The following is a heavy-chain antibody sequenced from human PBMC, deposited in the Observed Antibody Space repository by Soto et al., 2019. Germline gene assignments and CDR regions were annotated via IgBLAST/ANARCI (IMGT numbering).Heavy chain of an antibody. CDR1: GGSISSGGYY. D-gene: IGHD2-2*01. Sequence: SETLSLTCTVSGGSISSGGYYWSWIRQHPGKGLEWIGYIYYSGSTYYNPSLKSRVTISVDTSKNQFSLKLSSVTAADTAVYYCARDGTYCSSTSCLYYYYGMDVWGQGTTVTVSS. J-gene: IGHJ6*02. CDR2: IYYSGST. CDR3: ARDGTYCSSTSCLYYYYGMDV. V-gene: IGHV4-31*03.